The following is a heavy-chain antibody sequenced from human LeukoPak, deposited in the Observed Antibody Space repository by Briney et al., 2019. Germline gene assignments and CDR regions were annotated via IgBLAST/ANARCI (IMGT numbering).Heavy chain of an antibody. V-gene: IGHV4-34*01. CDR3: ARDKGTSYLSSFDY. J-gene: IGHJ4*02. CDR2: INHSGST. Sequence: SETLSLTCAVYGGSFSGYYWSWIRQPPGKGLEWIGEINHSGSTNYNPSLKSRVTISVDTSKNQFSLKLSSVTAADMAVYYCARDKGTSYLSSFDYWGQGTLVTVSS. D-gene: IGHD6-6*01. CDR1: GGSFSGYY.